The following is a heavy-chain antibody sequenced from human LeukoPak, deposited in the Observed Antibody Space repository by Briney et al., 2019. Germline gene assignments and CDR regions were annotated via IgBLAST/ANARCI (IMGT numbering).Heavy chain of an antibody. CDR3: AKASRGSYYGGYFDY. CDR2: ISGSGGST. Sequence: GGSLRLSCAASGFSFSRNAMSWVCQAPGKGLEWVSAISGSGGSTYYADSVKGRFTISRDNSKNTLYLQMNSLRAEDTAVYYCAKASRGSYYGGYFDYWFWGTLVTVSS. CDR1: GFSFSRNA. J-gene: IGHJ4*02. V-gene: IGHV3-23*01. D-gene: IGHD1-26*01.